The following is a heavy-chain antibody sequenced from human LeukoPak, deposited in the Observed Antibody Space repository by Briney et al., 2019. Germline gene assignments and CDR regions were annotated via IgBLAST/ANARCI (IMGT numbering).Heavy chain of an antibody. D-gene: IGHD6-6*01. V-gene: IGHV3-7*04. Sequence: PGGSLRLSCAASGFTFSSYWMSWVRQAPGEGLEWGANIKKDGTEKYYMDSVKGRFSISRDNAKNSLYLQMNALRAEDTAVYYCARDVRPDYWGRGTPVTVST. J-gene: IGHJ4*02. CDR2: IKKDGTEK. CDR3: ARDVRPDY. CDR1: GFTFSSYW.